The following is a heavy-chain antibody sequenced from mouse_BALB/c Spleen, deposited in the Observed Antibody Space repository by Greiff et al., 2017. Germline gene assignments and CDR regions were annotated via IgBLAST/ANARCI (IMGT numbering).Heavy chain of an antibody. D-gene: IGHD2-2*01. CDR2: IRNKANGYTT. Sequence: EVKLVESGGGLVQPGGSLRLSCATSGFTFTDYYMSWVRQPPGKALEWLGFIRNKANGYTTEYSASVKGRFTISRDNSQSILYLQMNTLRAEDTATYYCARSGGYDGGFDYWGQGTTLTVSS. CDR1: GFTFTDYY. CDR3: ARSGGYDGGFDY. V-gene: IGHV7-3*02. J-gene: IGHJ2*01.